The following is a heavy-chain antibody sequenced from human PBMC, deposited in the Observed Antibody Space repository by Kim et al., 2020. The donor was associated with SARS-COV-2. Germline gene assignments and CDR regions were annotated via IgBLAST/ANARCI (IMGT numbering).Heavy chain of an antibody. Sequence: GGSLRLSCAASGFTFSTYAMSWVRQPPGKGLEWVSVIVGSGSSTYYADSVKGRFTISRDNTKNTLYLQMNSLGVEDTALYYCAKHSVWGMPIKYFYLWGQGTLVTVSS. V-gene: IGHV3-23*01. CDR2: IVGSGSST. D-gene: IGHD3-16*01. CDR1: GFTFSTYA. J-gene: IGHJ1*01. CDR3: AKHSVWGMPIKYFYL.